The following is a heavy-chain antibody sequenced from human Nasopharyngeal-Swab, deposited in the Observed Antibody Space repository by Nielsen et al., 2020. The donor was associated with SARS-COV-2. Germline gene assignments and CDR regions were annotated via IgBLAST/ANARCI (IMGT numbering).Heavy chain of an antibody. Sequence: SETMSLTCTVSGASISSGGYWWRWIRQHPVKGLEWIGYIYYSGSTYYNPSLESRVTISVDTSKNQFSPKLSSVTAADTAVYYCAREVIGYVNYYYYMDVWGKGTTVTVSS. V-gene: IGHV4-31*03. CDR3: AREVIGYVNYYYYMDV. CDR2: IYYSGST. CDR1: GASISSGGYW. J-gene: IGHJ6*03. D-gene: IGHD5-12*01.